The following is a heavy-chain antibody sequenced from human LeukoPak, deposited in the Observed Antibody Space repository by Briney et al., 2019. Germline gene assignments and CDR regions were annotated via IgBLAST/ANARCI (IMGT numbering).Heavy chain of an antibody. CDR1: GFTFSSYS. J-gene: IGHJ4*02. CDR3: ASFTHTVTTAPFDY. CDR2: ISSSSSTI. Sequence: PGGSLRLSCAASGFTFSSYSMNWVRQAPGKGLEWVSYISSSSSTIYYADSVKGRFTISRDNAKNSLYLQMNSLRAEDTAVYYCASFTHTVTTAPFDYWGQGTLVTVSS. D-gene: IGHD4-17*01. V-gene: IGHV3-48*04.